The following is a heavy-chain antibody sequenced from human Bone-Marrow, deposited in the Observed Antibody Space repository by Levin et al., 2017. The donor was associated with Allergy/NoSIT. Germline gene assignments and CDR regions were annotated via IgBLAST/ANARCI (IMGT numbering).Heavy chain of an antibody. CDR1: GFTFSSYW. J-gene: IGHJ6*02. CDR3: ARDRYLLYPGLPYYYYGMDV. D-gene: IGHD3-16*02. V-gene: IGHV3-7*01. CDR2: IKQDGSEK. Sequence: PGGSLRLSCAASGFTFSSYWMSWVRQAPGKGLEWVANIKQDGSEKYYVDSVKGRFTISRDNAKNSLYLQMNSLRAEDTAVYYCARDRYLLYPGLPYYYYGMDVWGQGTTVTVSS.